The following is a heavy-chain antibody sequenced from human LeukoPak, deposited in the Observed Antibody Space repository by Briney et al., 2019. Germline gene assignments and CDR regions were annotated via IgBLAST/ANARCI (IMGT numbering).Heavy chain of an antibody. CDR1: GGSFSGYY. D-gene: IGHD3-16*02. V-gene: IGHV4-34*01. J-gene: IGHJ4*02. CDR2: INHSGST. Sequence: SETLSLTCAVYGGSFSGYYWSWIRQPPGKGLEWIGEINHSGSTNYNPSLKSRVTISVDTSKNQFSLKLSSVTAADTAVYYCARGRKNYVWGSYRSKPFDYWGQGNLVTVSS. CDR3: ARGRKNYVWGSYRSKPFDY.